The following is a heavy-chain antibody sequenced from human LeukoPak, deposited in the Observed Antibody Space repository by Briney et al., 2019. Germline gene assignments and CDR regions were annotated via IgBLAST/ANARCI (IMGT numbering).Heavy chain of an antibody. J-gene: IGHJ5*02. CDR3: ARVGPYGSGSYYNHRWFDP. CDR1: GGSISSGGYY. V-gene: IGHV4-31*03. CDR2: IYYSGST. D-gene: IGHD3-10*01. Sequence: PSETLSLTCTVSGGSISSGGYYWSWIRQHPGKGLEWIGYIYYSGSTYYNPSLKSRVTISVDTSKNQFSLKLSSVTAADTAVYYCARVGPYGSGSYYNHRWFDPWGQGTLVTVSS.